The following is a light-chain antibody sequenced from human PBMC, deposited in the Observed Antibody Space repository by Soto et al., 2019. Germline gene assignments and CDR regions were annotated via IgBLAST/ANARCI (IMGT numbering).Light chain of an antibody. V-gene: IGKV3-20*01. CDR1: QTVRNNY. CDR2: GAF. Sequence: EIVLTQSPGTLSLSPGERATLSCRASQTVRNNYLAWYQQKPGQPPRLLLYGAFRRATGIPDRFSGSGSGTDFILTIRRLEPEDFAVYYCQQYGSSPPDTFGQGTRLEI. J-gene: IGKJ5*01. CDR3: QQYGSSPPDT.